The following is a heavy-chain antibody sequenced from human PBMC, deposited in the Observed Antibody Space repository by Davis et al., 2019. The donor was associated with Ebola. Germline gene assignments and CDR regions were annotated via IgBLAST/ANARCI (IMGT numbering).Heavy chain of an antibody. CDR1: VITFSSYA. D-gene: IGHD5-18*01. CDR3: ASGYSYGYGAFDY. J-gene: IGHJ4*02. CDR2: VYSGGST. Sequence: GESLKISCTDSVITFSSYAMTWVRQAPGKGLEWVSTVYSGGSTTYTDSVRGRFTISRDTSRNTVFLQMNSLRAEDTAVYYCASGYSYGYGAFDYWGQGTLVTVSS. V-gene: IGHV3-66*02.